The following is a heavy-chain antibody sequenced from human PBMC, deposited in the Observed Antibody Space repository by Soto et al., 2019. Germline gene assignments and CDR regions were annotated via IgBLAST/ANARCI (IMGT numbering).Heavy chain of an antibody. V-gene: IGHV4-34*01. J-gene: IGHJ3*02. Sequence: PSETLSLTCAVYGGSFSGYYWSWIRQPPGKGLEWIGEINHSGGTNYNPSLKSRVTISVDTSKNQFSLKLSSVTAADTAVYYCARGLRGDGIWGQGTMVTVSS. CDR1: GGSFSGYY. D-gene: IGHD3-10*01. CDR3: ARGLRGDGI. CDR2: INHSGGT.